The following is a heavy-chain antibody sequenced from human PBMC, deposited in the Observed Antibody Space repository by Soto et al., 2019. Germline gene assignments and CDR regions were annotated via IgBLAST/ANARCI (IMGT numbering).Heavy chain of an antibody. CDR2: IYPGDSDT. V-gene: IGHV5-51*01. J-gene: IGHJ3*02. Sequence: PGESLKISCTGSGWTFTSYWISWVRQMPGKGLEWMGIIYPGDSDTRYSPSFQGQVTISADKSISTAYLQWSSLKASDFAMYYCALGRWLQQDAFDIWGQGTMVPVSS. CDR1: GWTFTSYW. CDR3: ALGRWLQQDAFDI. D-gene: IGHD5-12*01.